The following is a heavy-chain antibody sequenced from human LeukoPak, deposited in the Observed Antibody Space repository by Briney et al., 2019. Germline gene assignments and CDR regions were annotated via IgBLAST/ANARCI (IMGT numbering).Heavy chain of an antibody. CDR2: IYPGDSDT. J-gene: IGHJ4*02. CDR1: GYNFKTYW. D-gene: IGHD3-10*01. V-gene: IGHV5-51*01. CDR3: ARQETGSVGSY. Sequence: GESLKISCKGSGYNFKTYWIGWVRQMPGKGLEWMGIIYPGDSDTRYSPSFQGQVTISGDKSISTAYLQWSSLKASDTAMYYCARQETGSVGSYWGQGTLVTVSS.